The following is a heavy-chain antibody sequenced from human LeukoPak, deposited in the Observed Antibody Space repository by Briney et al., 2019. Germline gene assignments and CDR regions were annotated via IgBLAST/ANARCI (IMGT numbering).Heavy chain of an antibody. D-gene: IGHD6-13*01. Sequence: GGSLRLSCAASRFTFSDYYMSWIRQAPGKGLEWVSYISNSGSTIYYADSVKGRFTISRDNAKNSLYLQMNSLRAEDTAVYYCARDLGILQRNMDVWGKGTTVTISS. CDR1: RFTFSDYY. CDR3: ARDLGILQRNMDV. J-gene: IGHJ6*03. CDR2: ISNSGSTI. V-gene: IGHV3-11*01.